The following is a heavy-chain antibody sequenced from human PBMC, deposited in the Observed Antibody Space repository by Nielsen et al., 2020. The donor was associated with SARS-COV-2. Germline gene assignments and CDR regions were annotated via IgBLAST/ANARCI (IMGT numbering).Heavy chain of an antibody. Sequence: SLKISCAASGFTFDDYAMHWVRQAPGKGLEWVSGISWNSGSIGYADSVKGRFTISRDNAKNSLYLQMNSLRAEDTALYHCHGYSYGSNYYGMDVWGQGTTVTVSS. CDR3: HGYSYGSNYYGMDV. CDR1: GFTFDDYA. V-gene: IGHV3-9*01. D-gene: IGHD5-18*01. CDR2: ISWNSGSI. J-gene: IGHJ6*02.